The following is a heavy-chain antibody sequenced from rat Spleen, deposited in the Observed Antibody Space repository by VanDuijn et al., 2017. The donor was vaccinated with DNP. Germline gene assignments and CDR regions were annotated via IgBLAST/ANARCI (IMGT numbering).Heavy chain of an antibody. V-gene: IGHV5-7*01. J-gene: IGHJ4*01. CDR2: IIYDGSST. CDR1: GFTFSDYA. Sequence: EVQLVESGGDLVQPGRSLKLSCAASGFTFSDYAMAWVRQAPKKGLEWVATIIYDGSSTYYRDSVRGRFTISRDHARSTLYLQMDSLRSEDTATYYCAREGDYYDGYGDALDAWGQGTSVTVAS. D-gene: IGHD1-12*03. CDR3: AREGDYYDGYGDALDA.